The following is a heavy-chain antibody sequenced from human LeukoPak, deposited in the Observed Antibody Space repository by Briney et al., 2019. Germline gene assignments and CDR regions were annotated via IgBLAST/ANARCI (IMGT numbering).Heavy chain of an antibody. V-gene: IGHV5-51*01. D-gene: IGHD5-12*01. Sequence: GESLKISCKGSGYRFTNYWIGWVRQMPGKGLEWMGIIYPGDSETRYSPSFQGRVTISADKSISTAYLQWSSLKASDTAMYYCARHGPRRGYSGYDPGYMDVWGKGTTVTISS. CDR2: IYPGDSET. CDR1: GYRFTNYW. J-gene: IGHJ6*03. CDR3: ARHGPRRGYSGYDPGYMDV.